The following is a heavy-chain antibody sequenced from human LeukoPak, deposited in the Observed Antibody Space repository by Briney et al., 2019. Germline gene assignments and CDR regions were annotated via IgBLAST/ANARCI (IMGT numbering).Heavy chain of an antibody. CDR3: ARAMTTVTTNNWFDH. CDR2: IIPIFGTA. J-gene: IGHJ5*02. D-gene: IGHD4-11*01. V-gene: IGHV1-69*05. CDR1: GGTFISYA. Sequence: SVKVSCTASGGTFISYAISWVRQAPGQGLEWMGGIIPIFGTANYAQKFQGRVTITTDESTSTAYMELSSLRSEDMAVYYCARAMTTVTTNNWFDHWGQGTLVTVSS.